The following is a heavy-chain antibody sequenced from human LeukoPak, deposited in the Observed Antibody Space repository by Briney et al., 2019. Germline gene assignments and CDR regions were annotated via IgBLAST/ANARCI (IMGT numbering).Heavy chain of an antibody. CDR1: GFTFRDYW. Sequence: GGSLRLSCTASGFTFRDYWMSWVRQAPGKGLEWVASIQSDGSEKNYIDSVQGRFTVSRDNAKTSLYLQMNSLRAEDTAVYYCARDSAVATYYGVDVWGQGTTVTVS. J-gene: IGHJ6*02. CDR3: ARDSAVATYYGVDV. V-gene: IGHV3-7*01. D-gene: IGHD6-19*01. CDR2: IQSDGSEK.